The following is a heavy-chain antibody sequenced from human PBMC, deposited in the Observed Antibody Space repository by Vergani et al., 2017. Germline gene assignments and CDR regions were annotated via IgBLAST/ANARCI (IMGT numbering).Heavy chain of an antibody. V-gene: IGHV3-30*03. CDR2: ISYDGTQI. J-gene: IGHJ1*01. CDR1: GFTSSYYG. D-gene: IGHD1-1*01. CDR3: ATKSCGTPGCQIGYFRE. Sequence: QVHLVESGGGVVQPGRSLRLSCVVSGFTSSYYGMHWVRQAPGKGLEWVAVISYDGTQIYYADSVKGLFTISRDNSKSTLYLQMNSLRTEDTSVYYCATKSCGTPGCQIGYFREWGQGTLVTVSS.